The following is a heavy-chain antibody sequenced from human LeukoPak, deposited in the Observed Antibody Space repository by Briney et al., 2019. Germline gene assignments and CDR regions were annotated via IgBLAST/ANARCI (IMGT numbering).Heavy chain of an antibody. CDR3: ARQFHYDILTGQLTGGAFDI. Sequence: GASVKVSCKASGYTFTSYGISWVRQAPGQGLEWMGWISAYNGNTNYAQKLQGRVTMTTGTSTSTAYMELRSLRSDDTAVYYCARQFHYDILTGQLTGGAFDIWGQGTMVTVSS. D-gene: IGHD3-9*01. CDR2: ISAYNGNT. CDR1: GYTFTSYG. J-gene: IGHJ3*02. V-gene: IGHV1-18*01.